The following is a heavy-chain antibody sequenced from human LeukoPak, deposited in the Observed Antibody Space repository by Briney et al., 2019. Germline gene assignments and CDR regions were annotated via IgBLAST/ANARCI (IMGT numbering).Heavy chain of an antibody. CDR3: AREHPDYYDSSGLTYYFDY. CDR1: GFTVSSNY. V-gene: IGHV3-66*01. Sequence: GGSLRLSCAASGFTVSSNYMSWVRQAPGKGLEWVSVIYSGGSTYYADSVKGRLTISRDNSKNTLYLQMNSLRAEDTAVYYCAREHPDYYDSSGLTYYFDYWGQGTLVTVSS. J-gene: IGHJ4*02. CDR2: IYSGGST. D-gene: IGHD3-22*01.